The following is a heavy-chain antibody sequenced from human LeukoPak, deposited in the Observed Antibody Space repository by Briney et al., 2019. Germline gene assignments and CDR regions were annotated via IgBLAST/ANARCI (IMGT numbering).Heavy chain of an antibody. Sequence: SETLSLTCTVSGGCISSSTYYWGWIRRPPGKGLEWIGSIYYSGGTYYNPSLKSRVTLSVDTSKNQFSLKLSSVTAADTAVYYCVRGSTLRHYQYWGQGTLVTVSS. V-gene: IGHV4-39*01. J-gene: IGHJ4*02. D-gene: IGHD3-16*01. CDR3: VRGSTLRHYQY. CDR1: GGCISSSTYY. CDR2: IYYSGGT.